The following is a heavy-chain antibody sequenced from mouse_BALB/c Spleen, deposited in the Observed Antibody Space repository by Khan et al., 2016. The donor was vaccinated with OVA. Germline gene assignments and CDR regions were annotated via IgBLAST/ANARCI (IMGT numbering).Heavy chain of an antibody. CDR2: IWGGGGT. CDR3: ARAYYRYDGYYAMDY. CDR1: GFSLSRYN. V-gene: IGHV2-6-4*01. D-gene: IGHD2-14*01. Sequence: QVRLQQSGPGLVAPSQSLSITCTVSGFSLSRYNLHWVRQPPGKGLEWLGMIWGGGGTDYNSTLKSRLSISKDNSKSQVFLKMNSLQTDDTAMYYCARAYYRYDGYYAMDYWGQGTSVTGSS. J-gene: IGHJ4*01.